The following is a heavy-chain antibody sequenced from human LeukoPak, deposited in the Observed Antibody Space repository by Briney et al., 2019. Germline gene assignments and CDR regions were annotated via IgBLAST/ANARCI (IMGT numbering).Heavy chain of an antibody. D-gene: IGHD3-10*01. J-gene: IGHJ4*02. Sequence: GGSLRLSCAASGFTFYDYAMHWVRHAPGKGLGWVSGISWNSGSIGYADSVKGRFTISRDNAKNSLYLQMNSLRAEDTALYYCAKDTHGGSGSYYNRWGQGTLVTVSS. CDR3: AKDTHGGSGSYYNR. CDR1: GFTFYDYA. V-gene: IGHV3-9*01. CDR2: ISWNSGSI.